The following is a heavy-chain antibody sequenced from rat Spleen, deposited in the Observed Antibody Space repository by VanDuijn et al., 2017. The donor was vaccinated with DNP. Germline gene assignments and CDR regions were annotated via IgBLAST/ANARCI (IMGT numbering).Heavy chain of an antibody. CDR1: GFTFSNYY. D-gene: IGHD3-8*01. J-gene: IGHJ2*01. CDR2: ISYDSSDT. Sequence: EVHLVESGGGLVQPGGSLKLSCVASGFTFSNYYMAWVRQAPKRGLEWVATISYDSSDTYYRDSVKGRFSLSRDNAKSTLYLQVNSLRSEDTATYYCTSNPHIRTAAPFDYWGQGAMVTVSS. V-gene: IGHV5-7*01. CDR3: TSNPHIRTAAPFDY.